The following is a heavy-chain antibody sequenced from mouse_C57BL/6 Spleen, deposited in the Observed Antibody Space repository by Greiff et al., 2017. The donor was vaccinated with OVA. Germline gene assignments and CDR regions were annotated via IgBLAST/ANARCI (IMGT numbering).Heavy chain of an antibody. CDR2: ISYDGSN. Sequence: EVKLQESGPGLVKPSQSLSLTCSVTGYSITSGYYWNWIRQFPGNKLEWMGYISYDGSNNCNPSLKNRISITRDTSKNQFFLKLNSVTTEDTATYYCARVGYYDYPFAYWGQGTLVTVSA. CDR3: ARVGYYDYPFAY. J-gene: IGHJ3*01. D-gene: IGHD2-4*01. V-gene: IGHV3-6*01. CDR1: GYSITSGYY.